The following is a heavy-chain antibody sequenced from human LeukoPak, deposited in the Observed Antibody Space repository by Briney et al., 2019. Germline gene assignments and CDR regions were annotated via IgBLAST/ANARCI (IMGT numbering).Heavy chain of an antibody. CDR2: ISGSGGST. CDR3: AKSRRPYGDCGTPFDY. D-gene: IGHD4-17*01. Sequence: PGGSLRLSCAASGFTFSSYAMSWVRQAPGKGLEWVSAISGSGGSTYYADSVKGRFTISRDNSKNTLYLQMNSLRAEDTAVYYCAKSRRPYGDCGTPFDYWGQGTLVTVSS. J-gene: IGHJ4*02. CDR1: GFTFSSYA. V-gene: IGHV3-23*01.